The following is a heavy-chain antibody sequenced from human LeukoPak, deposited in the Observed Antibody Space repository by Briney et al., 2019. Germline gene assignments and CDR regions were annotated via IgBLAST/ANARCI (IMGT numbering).Heavy chain of an antibody. J-gene: IGHJ5*02. CDR3: ARDGPIVVVPAAPYNWFDP. Sequence: GSLRLSCAASGFTFSSYSMNWVRQAPGKGLEWVSSISSSSSYIYYADSVKGRFTISRDNAKNSLYLQMNSLRAEDTAVYYCARDGPIVVVPAAPYNWFDPWGQGTLVTVSS. D-gene: IGHD2-2*01. V-gene: IGHV3-21*01. CDR1: GFTFSSYS. CDR2: ISSSSSYI.